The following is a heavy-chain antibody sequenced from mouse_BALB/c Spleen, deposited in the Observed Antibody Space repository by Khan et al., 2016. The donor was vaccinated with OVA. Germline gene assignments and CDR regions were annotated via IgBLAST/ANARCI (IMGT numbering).Heavy chain of an antibody. CDR2: INPNTDYT. CDR1: GFTFTSYW. V-gene: IGHV1-7*01. D-gene: IGHD1-1*01. J-gene: IGHJ3*01. CDR3: VYHGSSSAWFTY. Sequence: QVQLKESGAELAKPGASVKMSCKASGFTFTSYWMHWLKQRPGQGLAWIGYINPNTDYTEYNQKFKDKATLTADKSSSTAYMQLTSQTSRDSAVYICVYHGSSSAWFTYWGRGTLVTVSA.